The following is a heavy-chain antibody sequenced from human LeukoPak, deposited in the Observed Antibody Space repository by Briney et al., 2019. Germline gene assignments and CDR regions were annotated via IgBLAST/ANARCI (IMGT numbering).Heavy chain of an antibody. CDR2: IYSGGST. CDR3: AKRLYQGQQWLVPGFDY. J-gene: IGHJ4*02. V-gene: IGHV3-53*01. CDR1: GFNVSTNY. D-gene: IGHD6-19*01. Sequence: PGGSLRLSCAASGFNVSTNYMSWVRQAPGKGLEWVSVIYSGGSTYYADSVKGRFTSSRDNSKNTRYLQMNSLRAEDTAVYYCAKRLYQGQQWLVPGFDYWGQGTLVTVSS.